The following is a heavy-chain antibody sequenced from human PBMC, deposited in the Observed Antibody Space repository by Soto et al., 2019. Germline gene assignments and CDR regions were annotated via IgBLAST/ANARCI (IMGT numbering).Heavy chain of an antibody. CDR2: ISWNSETI. D-gene: IGHD4-17*01. CDR3: AKDMKWGGMTTIHYFDS. Sequence: EVQLVESGGGLVQPGRSLRLSCAASGFTVDDYAVHWVRQAPGKGLEWVSGISWNSETIDYADSVKGRFTISRDNAKSSLFLQMNSLRPDDTALYYCAKDMKWGGMTTIHYFDSWGQGTLVTVSS. V-gene: IGHV3-9*01. J-gene: IGHJ4*02. CDR1: GFTVDDYA.